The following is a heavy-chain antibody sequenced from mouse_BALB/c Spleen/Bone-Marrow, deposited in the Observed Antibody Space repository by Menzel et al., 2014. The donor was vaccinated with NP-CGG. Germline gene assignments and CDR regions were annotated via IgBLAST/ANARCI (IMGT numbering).Heavy chain of an antibody. CDR2: IDPYNGGT. J-gene: IGHJ3*01. CDR3: XXXXXXXXXXXXAX. V-gene: IGHV1S135*01. Sequence: QLQESGPELVKPGASVKVSCKASGYAFTSYNMYWVKQSHGKSLEWIGYIDPYNGGTSYNQKFKGKATLTVDKSSSTAYMHXXXXTXXXSAVXXXXXXXXXXXXXXXAXWGXXXLVTVSA. CDR1: GYAFTSYN.